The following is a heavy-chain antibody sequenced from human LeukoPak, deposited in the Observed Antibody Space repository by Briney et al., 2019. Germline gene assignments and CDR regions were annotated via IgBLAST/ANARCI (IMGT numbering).Heavy chain of an antibody. V-gene: IGHV3-23*01. CDR3: AKYCSGGCYSGLDY. J-gene: IGHJ4*02. CDR2: ISTGGST. CDR1: GFTFSSHF. D-gene: IGHD2-21*01. Sequence: PGGSLRLSCAASGFTFSSHFMGWVRQAPGKGLEWVSTISTGGSTYYADSVKGRFTISRDNSKSTLHLQLSGLRAEDTAVYYCAKYCSGGCYSGLDYWGQGTLVTVSS.